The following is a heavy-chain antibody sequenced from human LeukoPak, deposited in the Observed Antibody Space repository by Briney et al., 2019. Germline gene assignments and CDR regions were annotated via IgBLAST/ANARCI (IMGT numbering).Heavy chain of an antibody. J-gene: IGHJ4*02. CDR3: ARKYGYSSGWYDY. CDR2: INHSGST. V-gene: IGHV4-34*01. D-gene: IGHD6-19*01. Sequence: SETLSLTCAVYGGSLSGYYWSWIRQPPGKGLEWIGEINHSGSTNYNPSLKSRVTISVDTSKNQFSLKLSSVTAADTAVYYCARKYGYSSGWYDYWGQGTLVTVSS. CDR1: GGSLSGYY.